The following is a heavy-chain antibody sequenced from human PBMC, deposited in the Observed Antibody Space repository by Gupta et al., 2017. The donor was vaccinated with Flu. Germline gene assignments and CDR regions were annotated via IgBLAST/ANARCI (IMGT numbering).Heavy chain of an antibody. CDR1: RFIFSGYW. V-gene: IGHV3-74*01. CDR2: INDAGSSI. J-gene: IGHJ4*02. CDR3: ARGASGYGNFDY. Sequence: EVQLVESGGGLVQPGESLRLSCEVSRFIFSGYWMHWVRQAPGKGLVWVSRINDAGSSISYAESVQGRFTISRDNAKKTLYLKMKRMRPEDTAVYFCARGASGYGNFDYWGQGTLVTVSS. D-gene: IGHD5-12*01.